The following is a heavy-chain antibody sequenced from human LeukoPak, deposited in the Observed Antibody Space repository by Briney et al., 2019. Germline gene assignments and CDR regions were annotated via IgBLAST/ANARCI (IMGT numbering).Heavy chain of an antibody. J-gene: IGHJ4*02. CDR3: ARYTSMVRFDY. CDR2: ISFSGKT. D-gene: IGHD5-18*01. Sequence: SQTLSLTCTVSGASISSADYYWSWIRQHPGKGLEWIGYISFSGKTHHDPSLNSRFTISRDTSKNQFSLKMSSVTAADTAVYYCARYTSMVRFDYWGQGTLVTVSS. CDR1: GASISSADYY. V-gene: IGHV4-31*03.